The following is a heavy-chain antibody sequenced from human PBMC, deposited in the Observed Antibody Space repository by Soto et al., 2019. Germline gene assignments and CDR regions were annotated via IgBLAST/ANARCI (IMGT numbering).Heavy chain of an antibody. CDR3: TTDSYTSVIVVRFDY. V-gene: IGHV3-15*07. D-gene: IGHD3-22*01. Sequence: EVQLVESGGGLVKPGGSLRLSCAASGFAFSNAWINWVRHAPGKGLEWVGRIKSKGHGGTTDFAAPVRGRFAISRDDSRHLVYMQMNSLNTEDTAVYYCTTDSYTSVIVVRFDYWFHGTLVTVSS. CDR2: IKSKGHGGTT. CDR1: GFAFSNAW. J-gene: IGHJ4*01.